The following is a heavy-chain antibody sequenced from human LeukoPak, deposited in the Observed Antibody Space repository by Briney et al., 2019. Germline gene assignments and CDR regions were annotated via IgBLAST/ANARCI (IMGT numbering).Heavy chain of an antibody. V-gene: IGHV3-30*04. CDR2: ISYDGSKK. CDR3: ARDCSSTSCYVFWEPGYGMDV. CDR1: GLTFSSRA. Sequence: GGSLRLSCAASGLTFSSRAMHWVRQAPGKGLEWVAVISYDGSKKYYADSVKGRFTISRDNAKNSLYLQMNSLRAEDTAVYYCARDCSSTSCYVFWEPGYGMDVWGQGTTVTVSS. D-gene: IGHD2-2*01. J-gene: IGHJ6*02.